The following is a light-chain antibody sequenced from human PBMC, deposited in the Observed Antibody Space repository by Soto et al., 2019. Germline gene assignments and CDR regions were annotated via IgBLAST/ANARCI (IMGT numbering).Light chain of an antibody. J-gene: IGKJ1*01. Sequence: DIQLTHSPSTLSGSLTDRVCIXSRASQTISSWLAWYQQKPGKAPKLLIYKASTLKSGVPSRFSGSGSGTEFTLTISSLQPDDFATYYCQHYNSYSEAFGQGTKVDIK. CDR2: KAS. CDR3: QHYNSYSEA. CDR1: QTISSW. V-gene: IGKV1-5*03.